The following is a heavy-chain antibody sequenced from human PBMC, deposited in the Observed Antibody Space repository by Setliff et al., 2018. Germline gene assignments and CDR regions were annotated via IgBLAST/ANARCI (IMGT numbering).Heavy chain of an antibody. V-gene: IGHV3-30*01. CDR2: ISADGANE. D-gene: IGHD3-10*01. J-gene: IGHJ4*02. CDR3: ARAKGTTMATQYFDY. Sequence: GGPLRLSCVASGFSFSTYTVHWVRQAPGKGLEWISADGANEYYADSVKGRFTISRDKSRNTLYLQMTGLRTDDTALYYCARAKGTTMATQYFDYWGQGTLVTVSS. CDR1: GFSFSTYT.